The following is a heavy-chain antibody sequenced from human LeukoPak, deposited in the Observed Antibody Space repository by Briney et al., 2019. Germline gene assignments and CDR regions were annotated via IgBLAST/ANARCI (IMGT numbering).Heavy chain of an antibody. J-gene: IGHJ4*02. CDR1: GFTFSSSA. CDR3: AKEDGYYDSSAADY. CDR2: LYSDDTT. Sequence: GGSLRLSCAASGFTFSSSAMSWVRQAPGKGLEWVSVLYSDDTTYYADSVKGRFTISRDNSKNTLYLQMNSLRAEDTAVYYCAKEDGYYDSSAADYWGQGTLVTVSS. V-gene: IGHV3-23*01. D-gene: IGHD3-22*01.